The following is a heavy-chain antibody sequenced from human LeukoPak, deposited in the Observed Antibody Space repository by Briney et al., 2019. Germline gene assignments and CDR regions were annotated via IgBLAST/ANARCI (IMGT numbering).Heavy chain of an antibody. CDR2: IYHSGST. CDR1: GGSISSGGYS. V-gene: IGHV4-30-2*01. D-gene: IGHD3-22*01. Sequence: PSQTLSLTCAVSGGSISSGGYSWSWIRQPPGKGLEWIGYIYHSGSTYYNPSLKSRVTISVDRSKNQFSLKLSSVTAADTAVYYCARVPPGSSGYSRNSEYWGQGTLVTVSS. J-gene: IGHJ4*02. CDR3: ARVPPGSSGYSRNSEY.